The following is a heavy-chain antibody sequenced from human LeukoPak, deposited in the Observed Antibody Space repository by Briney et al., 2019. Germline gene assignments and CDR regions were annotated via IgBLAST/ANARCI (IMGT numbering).Heavy chain of an antibody. D-gene: IGHD1-7*01. Sequence: GGSLRLSCAASGFTFSSYWMNWVRQAPGKGLEWVANINQDESEKYYVDSVKGRFTISRDNAKNSLYLQMNGLRAEDTAAYYCARGATDTTRWFDPWGQGTLVTVSS. CDR2: INQDESEK. CDR3: ARGATDTTRWFDP. J-gene: IGHJ5*02. CDR1: GFTFSSYW. V-gene: IGHV3-7*01.